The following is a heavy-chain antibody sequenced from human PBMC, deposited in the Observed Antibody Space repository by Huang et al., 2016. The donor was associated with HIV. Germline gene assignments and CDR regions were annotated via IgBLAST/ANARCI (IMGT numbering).Heavy chain of an antibody. CDR2: LYSNGIT. Sequence: QVQLQESGPRLAKPSETLSLICRVSGASIRSHSWSWIRQPPGRGLEWSGTLYSNGITDYNPSLKSRVTTSVDTSKSQFSLKLTSLTATDTAVYYCATLGAAADDLWGQGTLVTVSS. CDR1: GASIRSHS. J-gene: IGHJ5*02. D-gene: IGHD6-25*01. CDR3: ATLGAAADDL. V-gene: IGHV4-59*11.